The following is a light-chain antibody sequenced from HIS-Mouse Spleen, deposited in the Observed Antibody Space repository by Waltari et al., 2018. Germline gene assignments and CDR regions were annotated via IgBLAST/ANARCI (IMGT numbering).Light chain of an antibody. CDR2: EDS. CDR3: YSTDSSGNHRV. J-gene: IGLJ2*01. Sequence: SYELTQPPSVSVSPGQTARITCSGEALPTQYDYWYQQKSGQAPVLVIYEDSKRPSGIPERVSGSSSGTMATLTISGAQVEDEADYYCYSTDSSGNHRVFGGGTKLTVL. CDR1: ALPTQY. V-gene: IGLV3-10*01.